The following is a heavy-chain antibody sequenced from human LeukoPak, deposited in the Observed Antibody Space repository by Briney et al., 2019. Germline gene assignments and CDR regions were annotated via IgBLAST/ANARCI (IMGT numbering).Heavy chain of an antibody. CDR2: ISAYNGNT. D-gene: IGHD1-1*01. CDR1: GYTFTSYS. V-gene: IGHV1-18*01. Sequence: GASVKVSCKASGYTFTSYSISWVRQDPGQGLEWMGWISAYNGNTNYAQKLQGRVTMTTDTSTSTAYMELRSLRSDDTAVYYCARDAYNWNDAPLDYWGQGTLVTVSS. CDR3: ARDAYNWNDAPLDY. J-gene: IGHJ4*02.